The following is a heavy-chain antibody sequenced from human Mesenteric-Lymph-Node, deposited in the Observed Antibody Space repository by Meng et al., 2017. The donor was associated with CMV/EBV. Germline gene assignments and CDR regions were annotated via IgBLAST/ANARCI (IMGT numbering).Heavy chain of an antibody. CDR2: ISSSSGTI. Sequence: GESLKISCAASGFTFSSYGMHWVRQAPGKGLEWISYISSSSGTIYYADSVKGRFTISRDNAKNSLHLQMNSLRAEDTAVYYCASGPVTLRSYYWGQGTLVTVSS. CDR1: GFTFSSYG. J-gene: IGHJ4*02. D-gene: IGHD4-23*01. CDR3: ASGPVTLRSYY. V-gene: IGHV3-48*04.